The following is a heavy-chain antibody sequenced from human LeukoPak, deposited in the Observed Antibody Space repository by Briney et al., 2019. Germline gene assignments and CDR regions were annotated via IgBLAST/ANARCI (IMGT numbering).Heavy chain of an antibody. CDR2: ISSSSSYI. CDR1: GSTFSSYS. D-gene: IGHD3-9*01. J-gene: IGHJ4*02. Sequence: GGSLRLSCAASGSTFSSYSMNWVRQAPGKGLEWVSSISSSSSYIYYADSVKGRFTISRDNAKNSLYLQMNSLRAEDTAVYYCARDISDILTGADYWGQGTLVTVSS. CDR3: ARDISDILTGADY. V-gene: IGHV3-21*01.